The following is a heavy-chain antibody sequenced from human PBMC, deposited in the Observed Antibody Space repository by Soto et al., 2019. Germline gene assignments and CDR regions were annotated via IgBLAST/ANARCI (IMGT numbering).Heavy chain of an antibody. D-gene: IGHD3-22*01. Sequence: GGSLRLCCAASGFTFSSYGMHWVRQAPGKGLEWAAVISYDGSNKYYADSVKGRFTISRDNSKNTLYLQMNSLRAEDTAVYYCAKDRQRKLVVENIDYWGQGTLVTVSS. J-gene: IGHJ4*02. CDR3: AKDRQRKLVVENIDY. CDR2: ISYDGSNK. CDR1: GFTFSSYG. V-gene: IGHV3-30*18.